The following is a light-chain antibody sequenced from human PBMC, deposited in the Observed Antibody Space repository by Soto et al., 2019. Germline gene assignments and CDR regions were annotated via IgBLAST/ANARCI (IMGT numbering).Light chain of an antibody. V-gene: IGKV1-27*01. J-gene: IGKJ1*01. CDR2: AAS. CDR3: QQYNSYS. CDR1: QGISNY. Sequence: DIQMTQSPSSLSASVGDRVTITCRASQGISNYLAWYQQKPGTVPKLLIYAASTLQSGVPSRFSGSGSGTEFTLTISSLQPDDFATYYCQQYNSYSFGQGTKVDI.